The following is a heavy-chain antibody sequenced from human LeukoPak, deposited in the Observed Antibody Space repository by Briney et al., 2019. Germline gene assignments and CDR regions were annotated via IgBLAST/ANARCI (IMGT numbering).Heavy chain of an antibody. CDR3: ARDLTSAYWSPGGYYYMDV. Sequence: GGSLRLSCVGSGFSFSEYSMNWVRQSPGKGLEWISYITSRSAFTYFAGSVKGRFTISRDDARNSVYLHLNALRVDDTAVYYCARDLTSAYWSPGGYYYMDVWGKGTAVTVSS. D-gene: IGHD3-16*01. CDR2: ITSRSAFT. V-gene: IGHV3-48*01. CDR1: GFSFSEYS. J-gene: IGHJ6*03.